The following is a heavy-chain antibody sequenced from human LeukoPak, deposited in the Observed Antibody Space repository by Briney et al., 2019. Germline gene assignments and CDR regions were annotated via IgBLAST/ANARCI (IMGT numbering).Heavy chain of an antibody. D-gene: IGHD3-10*01. CDR1: GYSFTSYW. J-gene: IGHJ4*02. CDR3: ARLPSVRGVDRYFDY. V-gene: IGHV5-51*01. CDR2: IYPGDSDT. Sequence: GESLKISCKGSGYSFTSYWIGWVRQMPGKGLEWMGIIYPGDSDTRYSPSFQGPVTISVDKSISTAYLQWSSLKASDTATYYCARLPSVRGVDRYFDYWGQGTLVTVSS.